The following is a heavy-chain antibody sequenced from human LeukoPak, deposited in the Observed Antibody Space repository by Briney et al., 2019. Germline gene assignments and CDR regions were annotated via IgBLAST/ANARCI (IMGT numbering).Heavy chain of an antibody. CDR2: ISGSGGST. V-gene: IGHV3-23*01. D-gene: IGHD3-3*01. CDR3: AKDAPGHYDFWSGYPPLGY. J-gene: IGHJ4*02. CDR1: GFTFSSYA. Sequence: PGGSLRLSCAASGFTFSSYAMSWVRQAPGKGLEWVSAISGSGGSTYYADSVKGRFTISRDNAKNSLYLQMNSLRAEDTAVYYCAKDAPGHYDFWSGYPPLGYWGQGTLVTVSS.